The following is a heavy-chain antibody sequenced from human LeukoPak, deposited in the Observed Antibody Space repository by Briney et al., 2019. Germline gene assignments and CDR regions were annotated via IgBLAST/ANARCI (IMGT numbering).Heavy chain of an antibody. Sequence: PSETLSLTCTVSGGSISSSSYYWGWIRQPPGKGLEWIGSIYYSGSTYYNPSLKSRVTISVDTSKNQFSLKLSSVTAADTAVYYCARFKRGEYSSSYPFGNNDYWGQGTLVTVSS. CDR1: GGSISSSSYY. CDR2: IYYSGST. CDR3: ARFKRGEYSSSYPFGNNDY. V-gene: IGHV4-39*07. D-gene: IGHD6-6*01. J-gene: IGHJ4*02.